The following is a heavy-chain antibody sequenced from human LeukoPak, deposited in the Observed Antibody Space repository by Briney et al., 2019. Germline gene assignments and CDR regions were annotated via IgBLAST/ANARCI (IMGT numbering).Heavy chain of an antibody. Sequence: SETLSLTCAVYGGSFSGYNWSWIRQPPGKGLEWIGEINNSGSTKYNPSLKSRVTISVHTSTNQFSLKLSSVTAADTAVYYCARAPPDFDYWGQGTRVTVSS. J-gene: IGHJ4*02. CDR3: ARAPPDFDY. V-gene: IGHV4-34*01. CDR2: INNSGST. CDR1: GGSFSGYN.